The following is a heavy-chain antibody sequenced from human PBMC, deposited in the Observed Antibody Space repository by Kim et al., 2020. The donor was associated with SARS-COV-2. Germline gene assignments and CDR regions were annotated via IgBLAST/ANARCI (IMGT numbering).Heavy chain of an antibody. Sequence: SETLSLTCAVSGGSISSSSYFWGWLRQPPGKGLEWIGTINYAGNAYYNPSLKSRVFISVDTTMNHYSLKLRSVTAEASAVYYCARHRWCWDRDYYGMDVWGQGTTVTVSS. CDR2: INYAGNA. V-gene: IGHV4-39*01. CDR1: GGSISSSSYF. D-gene: IGHD2-8*02. CDR3: ARHRWCWDRDYYGMDV. J-gene: IGHJ6*02.